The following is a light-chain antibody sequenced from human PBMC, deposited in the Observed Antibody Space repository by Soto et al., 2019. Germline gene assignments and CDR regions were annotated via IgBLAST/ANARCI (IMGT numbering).Light chain of an antibody. CDR3: QQYGNSPIT. CDR2: GVS. J-gene: IGKJ5*01. CDR1: QSVSSTY. V-gene: IGKV3-20*01. Sequence: EIVLTQSPGTLSLSPGERATLSCRASQSVSSTYLAWYQQKPGQPPRLLIYGVSSRATGIPDRFSGSGSGTDFTLTISRLEPEDFAVYYCQQYGNSPITFGQGTRLEIK.